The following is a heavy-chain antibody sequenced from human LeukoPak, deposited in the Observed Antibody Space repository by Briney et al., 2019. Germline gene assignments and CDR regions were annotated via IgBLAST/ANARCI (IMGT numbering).Heavy chain of an antibody. D-gene: IGHD2-2*01. CDR3: ARDRECSSTSCRSVKESWFDP. J-gene: IGHJ5*02. CDR2: IIPIFGTA. V-gene: IGHV1-69*13. CDR1: GGTFSSYA. Sequence: GASVKVSCKASGGTFSSYAISWVRQAPGQGLEWMGGIIPIFGTANYAQKFQGRVTITADESTSTAYMELSSLRSEDTAVYYCARDRECSSTSCRSVKESWFDPWGQGTLVTVSS.